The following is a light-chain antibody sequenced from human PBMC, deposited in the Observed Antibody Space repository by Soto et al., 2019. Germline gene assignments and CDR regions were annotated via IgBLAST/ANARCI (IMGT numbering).Light chain of an antibody. CDR1: SSNIGSNT. CDR3: AAWDDSLSGWV. J-gene: IGLJ3*02. CDR2: SND. V-gene: IGLV1-44*01. Sequence: QSVLTQPPSASGTPGQRVTISCSGSSSNIGSNTVNWYQQLSGTAPKLLIYSNDQRPSGVPDRFSGSKSGTSASLAISGLQSEDETDYYCAAWDDSLSGWVFGGGTKLTVL.